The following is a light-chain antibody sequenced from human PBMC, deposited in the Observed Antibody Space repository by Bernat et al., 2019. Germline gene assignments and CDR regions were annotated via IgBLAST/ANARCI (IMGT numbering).Light chain of an antibody. Sequence: EIVLTQSPGTLSLSPGERATLSCKASQSVGNNYLAWYQQRPGQAPRLLIYDASYRATGIPDRFSGSGSGTDFTLTISRLAPEVFAVYYCQQCATSPRTFGQGTRVEI. V-gene: IGKV3-20*01. CDR3: QQCATSPRT. J-gene: IGKJ1*01. CDR2: DAS. CDR1: QSVGNNY.